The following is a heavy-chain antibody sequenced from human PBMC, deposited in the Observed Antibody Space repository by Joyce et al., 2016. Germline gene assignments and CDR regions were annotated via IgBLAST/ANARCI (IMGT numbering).Heavy chain of an antibody. V-gene: IGHV3-30*03. CDR3: AIDKASGHYYFHAMDV. CDR1: GFTFSNSG. CDR2: ISFDGNNK. J-gene: IGHJ6*02. D-gene: IGHD1-26*01. Sequence: QVHLVESGGGVVQPWRSLRLSCAASGFTFSNSGMHWVRPAPGKGLEWVAVISFDGNNKYYADSVKGRFTISRDNSKNTLFLHMNRLRGDDTAMYYCAIDKASGHYYFHAMDVWGLGTTVTVSS.